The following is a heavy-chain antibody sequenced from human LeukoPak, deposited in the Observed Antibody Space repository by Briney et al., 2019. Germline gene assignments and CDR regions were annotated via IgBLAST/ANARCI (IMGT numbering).Heavy chain of an antibody. J-gene: IGHJ4*02. Sequence: GGSLRLSCAASGFTFSSYWMHWVRQAPGKGLVWVSRINSDGSSTSYADSVKGRFTISRDNSKNTLYVQMNSLRAEDTAVYYCAKRISSGYYSTFDYWGQGILVTVSS. CDR3: AKRISSGYYSTFDY. D-gene: IGHD3-22*01. CDR2: INSDGSST. V-gene: IGHV3-74*01. CDR1: GFTFSSYW.